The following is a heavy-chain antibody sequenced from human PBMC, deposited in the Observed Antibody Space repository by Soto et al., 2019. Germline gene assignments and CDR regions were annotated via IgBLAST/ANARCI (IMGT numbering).Heavy chain of an antibody. V-gene: IGHV5-51*01. D-gene: IGHD2-2*01. CDR1: GYSFTSYW. Sequence: RGESLKISCKGSGYSFTSYWIGWVRQMPGKGLEWMGIIYPGDSDTRYSPSFQGQVTISADKSISTAYLQWSSLKASDTAMYYCARSYCSSTSCYSSYYYYYYMDVWGKGTTVTVSS. CDR2: IYPGDSDT. J-gene: IGHJ6*03. CDR3: ARSYCSSTSCYSSYYYYYYMDV.